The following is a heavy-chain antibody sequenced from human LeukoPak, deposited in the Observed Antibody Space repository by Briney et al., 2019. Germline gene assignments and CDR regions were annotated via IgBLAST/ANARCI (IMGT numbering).Heavy chain of an antibody. V-gene: IGHV3-74*01. Sequence: GGSLRLSCAASGFTFSSYWMHWVRKAPGKGLVWVSRINSDGSSTSYADSVKGRFTISRDNAKNTLYLQMNSLRAEDTAVYYCARSFRGSYYPDAFDIWGQGTMVTVSS. D-gene: IGHD1-26*01. CDR1: GFTFSSYW. CDR2: INSDGSST. CDR3: ARSFRGSYYPDAFDI. J-gene: IGHJ3*02.